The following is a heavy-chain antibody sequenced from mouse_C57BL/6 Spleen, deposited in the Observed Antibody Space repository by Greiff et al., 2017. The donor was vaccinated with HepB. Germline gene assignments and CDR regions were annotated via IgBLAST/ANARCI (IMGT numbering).Heavy chain of an antibody. CDR2: INPSSGYT. V-gene: IGHV1-7*01. CDR3: ARGKGWDDYAMDY. J-gene: IGHJ4*01. Sequence: QVQLQQSGAELAKPGASVKLSCKASGYTFTSYWMHWVKQRPGQGLEWIGYINPSSGYTKYNQKFKDKATLTADKSSSTAYMQLSSLTYEDSAVYYCARGKGWDDYAMDYWGQVTSVTVSS. CDR1: GYTFTSYW. D-gene: IGHD3-3*01.